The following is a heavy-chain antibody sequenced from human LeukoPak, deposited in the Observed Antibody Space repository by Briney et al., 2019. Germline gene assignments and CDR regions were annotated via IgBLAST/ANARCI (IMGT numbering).Heavy chain of an antibody. CDR3: ARDLCSSTSCRGDWFDP. CDR1: GFTFSDYY. Sequence: PGGSLRLSCAASGFTFSDYYMSWIRQVPGKGLEWVSYISSSGSTIYYADSVKGRFTISRDNAKNSLYLQMNSLRAEDTAVYYCARDLCSSTSCRGDWFDPWGQGTLVTVSS. V-gene: IGHV3-11*01. D-gene: IGHD2-2*01. J-gene: IGHJ5*02. CDR2: ISSSGSTI.